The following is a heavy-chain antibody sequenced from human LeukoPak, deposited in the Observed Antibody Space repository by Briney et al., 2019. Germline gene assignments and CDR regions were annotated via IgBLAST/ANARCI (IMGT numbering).Heavy chain of an antibody. J-gene: IGHJ4*02. D-gene: IGHD3-3*01. CDR1: GFTIDSYA. CDR3: ARDGFFTPFFYFDY. CDR2: VTGSGGTT. V-gene: IGHV3-23*01. Sequence: GGSLRLSCAASGFTIDSYAMTWVRQAPGKGLEWVSSVTGSGGTTFYADSVKGRFTISRDNSKNTLFLQMNSLRAEDTAVYYCARDGFFTPFFYFDYWGQGTLVTVSS.